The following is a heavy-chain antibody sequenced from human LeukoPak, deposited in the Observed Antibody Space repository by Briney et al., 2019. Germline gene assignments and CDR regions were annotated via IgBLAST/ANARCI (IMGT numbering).Heavy chain of an antibody. J-gene: IGHJ3*02. CDR3: ARGYCRGGSCYGAFDI. V-gene: IGHV4-30-4*01. D-gene: IGHD2-15*01. Sequence: SETLSLTCTVSGGSISSGDYYWSWIRQPPGKGLEWIGYIYYSGSTYYNPSLKSRVTISVDTSKTQFSLKLSSVTAADTAVYYCARGYCRGGSCYGAFDIWGQGTMVTVSS. CDR1: GGSISSGDYY. CDR2: IYYSGST.